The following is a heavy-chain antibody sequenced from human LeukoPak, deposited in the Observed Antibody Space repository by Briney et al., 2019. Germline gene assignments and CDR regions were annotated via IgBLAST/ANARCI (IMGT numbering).Heavy chain of an antibody. V-gene: IGHV3-53*01. D-gene: IGHD3-10*01. CDR3: ARVRGAYYYYMDV. Sequence: GGSLRLSCAASGITVSSNYMSWVRQAPGKGLEWVSVIYSGGNTYYADSVKGRFTISRDNSKNTLYLQMNSLRAEDTAVYYCARVRGAYYYYMDVWGKGATVTVSS. J-gene: IGHJ6*03. CDR1: GITVSSNY. CDR2: IYSGGNT.